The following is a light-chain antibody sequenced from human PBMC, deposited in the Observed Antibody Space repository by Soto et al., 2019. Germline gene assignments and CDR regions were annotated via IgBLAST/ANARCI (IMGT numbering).Light chain of an antibody. V-gene: IGKV3-20*01. CDR2: GAS. CDR3: QQRRT. CDR1: HSVSSY. Sequence: EIVLTQSPGTLSFSPGEGATLSCRASHSVSSYLAWYQQKPGQTPRLLIYGASSRATGIPDRFSGSGSGTDFTLTISRLEPEDFAVYYCQQRRTFGQGTKVDIK. J-gene: IGKJ1*01.